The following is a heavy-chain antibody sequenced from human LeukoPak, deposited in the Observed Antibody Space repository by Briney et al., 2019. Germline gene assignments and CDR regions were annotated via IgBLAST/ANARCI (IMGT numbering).Heavy chain of an antibody. J-gene: IGHJ4*02. CDR1: GFTFSSYS. V-gene: IGHV3-21*06. Sequence: PGGSLRLSCAASGFTFSSYSMNWVRQAPGKGLEWVSSISSSSSYIFYADSVKGRFTISRDNAKNSVYLQMNSLRAEDTAVYYCARDANDYASPPDYWGQGALVTVSS. CDR3: ARDANDYASPPDY. D-gene: IGHD3-16*01. CDR2: ISSSSSYI.